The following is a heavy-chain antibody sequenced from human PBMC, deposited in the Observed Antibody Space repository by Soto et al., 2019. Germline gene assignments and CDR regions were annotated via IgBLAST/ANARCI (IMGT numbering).Heavy chain of an antibody. CDR1: AFSLSTGGVG. CDR2: IYWDEDK. V-gene: IGHV2-5*02. CDR3: IQSRCGGDCLQSYASYYYSGMDV. D-gene: IGHD2-21*02. Sequence: QITLKESGPPLVKPTQTLTLTCTFSAFSLSTGGVGVGWIRQPPGKALEWLALIYWDEDKRYSPSLRSRLTTTKDTPKNQVFIPMTNMDPVDTATYYCIQSRCGGDCLQSYASYYYSGMDVWGQGTTVTVSS. J-gene: IGHJ6*02.